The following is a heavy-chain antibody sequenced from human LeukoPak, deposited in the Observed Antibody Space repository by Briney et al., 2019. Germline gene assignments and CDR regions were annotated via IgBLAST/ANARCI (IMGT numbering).Heavy chain of an antibody. CDR3: XXXPLMIVVAGDAFDI. V-gene: IGHV3-74*01. Sequence: GGSLRLSCAASGFTFRNYWMHWVRQAPGKGLVWVSRINSDETYTNYADSVKGRFTISRDNAKNTLYLQMNSLRAEDTAVYYXXXXPLMIVVAGDAFDIWGQGTMVTVSS. D-gene: IGHD3-22*01. CDR2: INSDETYT. CDR1: GFTFRNYW. J-gene: IGHJ3*02.